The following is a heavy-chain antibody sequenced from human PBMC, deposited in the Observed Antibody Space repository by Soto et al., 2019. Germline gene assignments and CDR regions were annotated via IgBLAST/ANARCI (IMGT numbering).Heavy chain of an antibody. V-gene: IGHV3-33*01. CDR3: ARHTPPGELPPWAAYSYYYYMDV. J-gene: IGHJ6*03. Sequence: PGGSMRLSCAASGFNFSSYGMHWVRQDPGKGLEWVAVIWYDGSNKYYADSVKGRFTISRDNSKNTLYLQMNSLRAEDTAVYYCARHTPPGELPPWAAYSYYYYMDVWGKGTTVTVSS. CDR2: IWYDGSNK. D-gene: IGHD1-26*01. CDR1: GFNFSSYG.